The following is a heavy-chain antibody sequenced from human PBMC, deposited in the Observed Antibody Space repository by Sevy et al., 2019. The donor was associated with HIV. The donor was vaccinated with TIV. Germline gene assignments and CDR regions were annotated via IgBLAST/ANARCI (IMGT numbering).Heavy chain of an antibody. CDR3: ARGSRDNNNYYYYGMDV. CDR1: GGSISSGDYY. CDR2: IYYSRST. J-gene: IGHJ6*02. D-gene: IGHD1-1*01. V-gene: IGHV4-30-4*01. Sequence: SETLSLTCTVSGGSISSGDYYWSWIRQPPGKGLEWIGYIYYSRSTYYNPSLKSRVTISVDTSKNQFSLKLSSVTAADTAVYYCARGSRDNNNYYYYGMDVWGQGTTVTVSS.